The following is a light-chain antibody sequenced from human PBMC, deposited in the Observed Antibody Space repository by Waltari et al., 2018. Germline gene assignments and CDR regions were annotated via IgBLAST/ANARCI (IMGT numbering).Light chain of an antibody. J-gene: IGLJ2*01. V-gene: IGLV1-40*01. CDR1: SSNIGAGYD. Sequence: QSVLTQPPSVSGAPGQRVTISCTGSSSNIGAGYDVHWYQQLPGTAPNLLIYGSSNRPSGVPGRFSGSKSGTSASLAIAGRQAEDEAEYYCQSYDSSLSGSRVVGGGTKLTVL. CDR3: QSYDSSLSGSRV. CDR2: GSS.